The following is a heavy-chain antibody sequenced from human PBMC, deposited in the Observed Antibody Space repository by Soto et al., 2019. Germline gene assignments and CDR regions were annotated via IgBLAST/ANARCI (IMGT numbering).Heavy chain of an antibody. J-gene: IGHJ3*02. CDR2: ISSSSSYI. CDR1: GFTFSSYS. V-gene: IGHV3-21*01. Sequence: GGSRRLSCAASGFTFSSYSMNWVRQAPGKGLEWVSSISSSSSYIYYADSVKGRCTISRDKAKKSMYLQMNRLRAEDTSVYYCARDLYQDYEGVCSSTSCYMVFESWGKGTRVTVS. D-gene: IGHD2-2*02. CDR3: ARDLYQDYEGVCSSTSCYMVFES.